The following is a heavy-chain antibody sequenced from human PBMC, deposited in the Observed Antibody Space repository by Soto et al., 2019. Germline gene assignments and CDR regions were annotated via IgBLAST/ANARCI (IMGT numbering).Heavy chain of an antibody. D-gene: IGHD2-2*01. CDR2: IYTSGST. CDR1: GGSISSYY. V-gene: IGHV4-4*07. Sequence: SETLSLTRTVSGGSISSYYWSWIRQPSGKGLEWIGRIYTSGSTNYNPSLKSRVTMSVDTSKNQFSLKLSSVTAADTAVYYCASACSNNSFYDVFDYWGQGTLVTVSS. J-gene: IGHJ4*02. CDR3: ASACSNNSFYDVFDY.